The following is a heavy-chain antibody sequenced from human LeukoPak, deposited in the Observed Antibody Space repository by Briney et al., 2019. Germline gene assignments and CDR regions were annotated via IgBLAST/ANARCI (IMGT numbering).Heavy chain of an antibody. CDR1: GYTFIGYY. V-gene: IGHV1-8*02. CDR3: ARDKGQQLGGYLYMDV. Sequence: ASVKVSCKASGYTFIGYYMYWVRQATGQGLEWMGWMNPNSGNTGYAQKFQGRVTMTRDMSTSTVYMELSSLRSEDTAVYYCARDKGQQLGGYLYMDVWGKGTTVTVS. CDR2: MNPNSGNT. J-gene: IGHJ6*03. D-gene: IGHD6-13*01.